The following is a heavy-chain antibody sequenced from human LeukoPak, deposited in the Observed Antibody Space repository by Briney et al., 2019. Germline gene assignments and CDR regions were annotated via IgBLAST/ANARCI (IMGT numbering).Heavy chain of an antibody. D-gene: IGHD3-10*01. CDR2: IYYSGST. Sequence: SEPLSLPCTVSVGSISSYYWSWIRQPPGKGLEWSGYIYYSGSTNYNPSPKSRVTISVDTSKDQFSLKLSSVTAADTAVYYCARHDGFGELLLVYWGQGTLVTVSS. V-gene: IGHV4-59*08. J-gene: IGHJ4*02. CDR1: VGSISSYY. CDR3: ARHDGFGELLLVY.